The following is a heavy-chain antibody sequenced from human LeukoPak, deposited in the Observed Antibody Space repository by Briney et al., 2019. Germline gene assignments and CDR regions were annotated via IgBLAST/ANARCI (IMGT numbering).Heavy chain of an antibody. CDR3: ARYQAALYYFDY. CDR2: ISVYNGNT. Sequence: ASVKVSCKASGYAFTSYGISWVRQAPGQGLEWMGWISVYNGNTKYLQKLQGRVTMTTDTSTSTAYMELRSLRSDDTAVYYCARYQAALYYFDYWGQGTLVTVSS. CDR1: GYAFTSYG. D-gene: IGHD6-13*01. J-gene: IGHJ4*02. V-gene: IGHV1-18*01.